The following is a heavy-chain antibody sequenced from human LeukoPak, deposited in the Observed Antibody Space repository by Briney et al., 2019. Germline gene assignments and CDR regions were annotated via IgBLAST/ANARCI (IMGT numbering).Heavy chain of an antibody. V-gene: IGHV1-2*06. CDR1: GYTFTGYY. CDR2: INPNSGGT. CDR3: AMEDRKVVPAARFDP. D-gene: IGHD2-2*01. Sequence: ASVKVSCKASGYTFTGYYMHWVRQAPGQGLEWMGRINPNSGGTNYAQKFQGRVTMTRDTSISTAYMELSRLRFDDTAVYYCAMEDRKVVPAARFDPWGQGTLVTVSS. J-gene: IGHJ5*02.